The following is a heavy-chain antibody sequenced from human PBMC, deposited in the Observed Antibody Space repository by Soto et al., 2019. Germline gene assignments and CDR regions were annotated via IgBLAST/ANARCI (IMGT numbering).Heavy chain of an antibody. J-gene: IGHJ6*02. Sequence: GGSLRLSCAASGFTFSIYAMSWVRQAPGKGLEWVSAISGSGGSTYYADSVKGRFTISRDNSKNTLYLQMNSLRAEDTAVYYCAKHPRDYDIVTGYPGHMDVWGQGTTVTVSS. CDR2: ISGSGGST. CDR1: GFTFSIYA. V-gene: IGHV3-23*01. CDR3: AKHPRDYDIVTGYPGHMDV. D-gene: IGHD3-9*01.